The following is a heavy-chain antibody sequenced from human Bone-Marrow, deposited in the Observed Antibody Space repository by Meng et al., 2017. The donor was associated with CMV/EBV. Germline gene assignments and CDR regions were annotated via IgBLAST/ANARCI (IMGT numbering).Heavy chain of an antibody. V-gene: IGHV1-46*01. CDR2: INPSGGST. CDR1: GYTFTGYY. Sequence: ASVQVSCKASGYTFTGYYMHWVRQAPGQGLEWMGIINPSGGSTSYAQKFQGRVTMTRDTSTSIVYMERSRLRSEDTAVYYCASARLAGNDNWFDPWGQGTLVTVSS. CDR3: ASARLAGNDNWFDP. D-gene: IGHD6-13*01. J-gene: IGHJ5*02.